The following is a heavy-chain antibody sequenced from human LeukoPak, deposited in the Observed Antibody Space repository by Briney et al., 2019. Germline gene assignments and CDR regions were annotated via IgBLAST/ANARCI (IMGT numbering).Heavy chain of an antibody. CDR2: ISYDGSNK. V-gene: IGHV3-30-3*01. CDR3: AREGIAAAAPVSPGSY. J-gene: IGHJ4*02. CDR1: GFTFSSYA. D-gene: IGHD6-13*01. Sequence: GGSLRLSCAASGFTFSSYAMHWVRQAPGKGLEWVAVISYDGSNKYYADSVKGRFTISRDNSKNTLYLQMNSLRAEDTAVYYCAREGIAAAAPVSPGSYWGQGTLVTVSS.